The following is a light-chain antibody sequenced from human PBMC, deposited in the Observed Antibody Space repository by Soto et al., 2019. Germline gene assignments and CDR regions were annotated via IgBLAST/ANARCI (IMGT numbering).Light chain of an antibody. CDR1: QSVSSSY. Sequence: EIVLTQSPGTLSLSPGERATLSCRASQSVSSSYLAWYQQKPGQAPRLLIYGASSRATGIPDRFSGSGSGTDFTLSISRLEPEDFAVYYCQQYGSSPPSWTFGQETKEEIK. CDR3: QQYGSSPPSWT. V-gene: IGKV3-20*01. CDR2: GAS. J-gene: IGKJ1*01.